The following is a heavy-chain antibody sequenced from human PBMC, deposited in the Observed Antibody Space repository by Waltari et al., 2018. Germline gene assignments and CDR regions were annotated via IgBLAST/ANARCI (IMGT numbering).Heavy chain of an antibody. CDR3: ARGEMANWVYFDY. J-gene: IGHJ4*02. CDR1: GGSINNYH. D-gene: IGHD1-1*01. Sequence: QVQLQESGPGLVQPSETLSLTCTISGGSINNYHWSWFRQPPGTGLEWIPFIHYTGSTNYNPSLRGRVTMSVDTSKNQFSRNLSAVTAADTAFYCCARGEMANWVYFDYWGQGTLVTVSS. V-gene: IGHV4-59*08. CDR2: IHYTGST.